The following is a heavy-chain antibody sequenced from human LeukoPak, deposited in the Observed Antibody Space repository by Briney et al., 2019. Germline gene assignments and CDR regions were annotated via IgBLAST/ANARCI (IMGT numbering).Heavy chain of an antibody. V-gene: IGHV3-23*01. D-gene: IGHD3-3*01. CDR1: GFTFDDYG. CDR2: ISGSGGST. CDR3: AKDSYDFWSGGFFDY. Sequence: GGSLRLSCATSGFTFDDYGMNWVRQAPGKGLEWVSAISGSGGSTYYADSVKGRFTISRDNSKNTLYLQMNSLRAEDTAVYYCAKDSYDFWSGGFFDYWGQGTLVTVSS. J-gene: IGHJ4*02.